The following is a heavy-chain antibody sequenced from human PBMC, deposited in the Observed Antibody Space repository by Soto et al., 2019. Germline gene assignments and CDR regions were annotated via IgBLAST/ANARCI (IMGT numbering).Heavy chain of an antibody. Sequence: GGSLRLSCNASRFTVSSTYRSWVRQAPGMGLEWVAVIESGGSTHYADSVKGRFTISRDIPKNMIYLQLHTLRAEDTAVYYCAKDLGPLRLLNYYFYGLDVWGQGTTVTVYS. J-gene: IGHJ6*02. CDR3: AKDLGPLRLLNYYFYGLDV. CDR2: IESGGST. D-gene: IGHD2-15*01. V-gene: IGHV3-53*01. CDR1: RFTVSSTY.